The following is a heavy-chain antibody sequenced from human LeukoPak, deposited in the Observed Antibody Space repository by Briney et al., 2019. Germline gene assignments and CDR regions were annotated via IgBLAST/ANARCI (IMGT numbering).Heavy chain of an antibody. V-gene: IGHV1-24*01. Sequence: ASVKVSCKVSGYTLTELSMHWVRQAPGKGLEWMGGFDPEDGETIYAQKFQGRVTMTEDTSTDTAYMELSSLRSEDTAVYYCATEGIVGATSPLDYWGQGTLVTVSS. CDR3: ATEGIVGATSPLDY. D-gene: IGHD1-26*01. CDR2: FDPEDGET. J-gene: IGHJ4*02. CDR1: GYTLTELS.